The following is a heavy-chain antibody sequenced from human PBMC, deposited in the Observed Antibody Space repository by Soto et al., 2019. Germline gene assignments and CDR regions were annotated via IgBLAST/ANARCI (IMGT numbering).Heavy chain of an antibody. J-gene: IGHJ6*02. CDR1: GYTFTGYY. CDR3: ARQLAVAGTPYYYYGMDV. Sequence: ASVKVSCKASGYTFTGYYMHWVRQAPGQGLEWMGWINPNSGGTNYAQEFQGRVTMTRDTSISTAYMELSRLRSDDTAVYYCARQLAVAGTPYYYYGMDVWGQGTTVTVSS. V-gene: IGHV1-2*02. D-gene: IGHD6-19*01. CDR2: INPNSGGT.